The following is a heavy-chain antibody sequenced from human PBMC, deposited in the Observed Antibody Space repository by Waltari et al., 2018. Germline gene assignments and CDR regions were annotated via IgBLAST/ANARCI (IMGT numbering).Heavy chain of an antibody. J-gene: IGHJ5*02. V-gene: IGHV1-8*03. CDR2: MNPNSGNT. CDR1: GYTFASYD. Sequence: QVQLVQSGAEVKKPGASVKVSCKASGYTFASYDINWVRQATGQGLEWMGWMNPNSGNTGYAQKFQGRVTITRNTSISTAYMELSSLRSEDTAVYYCARGGCSSTSCYSSPFDPWGQGTLVTVSS. CDR3: ARGGCSSTSCYSSPFDP. D-gene: IGHD2-2*01.